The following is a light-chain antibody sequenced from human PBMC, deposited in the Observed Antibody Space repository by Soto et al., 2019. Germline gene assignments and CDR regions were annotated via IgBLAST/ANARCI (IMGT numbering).Light chain of an antibody. CDR3: LSFDSSLSVV. J-gene: IGLJ2*01. CDR2: GNT. V-gene: IGLV1-40*01. CDR1: SSNIGAGYD. Sequence: QSVLTQPPSVSGAPGQRVTISCTGSSSNIGAGYDVHWYQQLPGRAPKLLIYGNTNRPSGVPDRFSGSKSGTSASLAITGLQAEDEADYYCLSFDSSLSVVFGGGTTLPVL.